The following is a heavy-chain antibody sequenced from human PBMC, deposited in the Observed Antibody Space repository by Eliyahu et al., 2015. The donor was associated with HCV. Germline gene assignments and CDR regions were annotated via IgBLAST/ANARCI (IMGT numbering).Heavy chain of an antibody. CDR3: ARRGCGGGKCYSKHFYGMDV. V-gene: IGHV1-18*01. CDR2: VSTYNGNT. CDR1: GYTFATHG. D-gene: IGHD2-15*01. J-gene: IGHJ6*02. Sequence: QVQLVQSGAEVREPGASVKVSCEASGYTFATHGISWVRQAPGQGLEWMGWVSTYNGNTYYAQSFQGRLTMTTDTSTSTVYMVLRSLKSDDTAMYYCARRGCGGGKCYSKHFYGMDVWGQGTTVTVSS.